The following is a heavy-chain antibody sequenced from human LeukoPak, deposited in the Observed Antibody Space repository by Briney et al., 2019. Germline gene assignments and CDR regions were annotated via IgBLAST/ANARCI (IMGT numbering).Heavy chain of an antibody. CDR3: ARDKWEPRYAFDI. D-gene: IGHD1-26*01. Sequence: ASVKVSCKASGYTFTSYDINWVRQAPGQGLEWMGWINPNSGGTNYAQKFQGRVTMTRDTSISTAYMEPSRLRSDDTAVYYCARDKWEPRYAFDIWGQGTMVTVSS. CDR1: GYTFTSYD. V-gene: IGHV1-2*02. J-gene: IGHJ3*02. CDR2: INPNSGGT.